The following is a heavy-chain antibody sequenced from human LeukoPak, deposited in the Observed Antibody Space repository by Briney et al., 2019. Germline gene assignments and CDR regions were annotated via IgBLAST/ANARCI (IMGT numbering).Heavy chain of an antibody. V-gene: IGHV1-2*02. CDR1: GYTFTAYN. Sequence: GASVKVSCKPSGYTFTAYNIHWVRQAPGQGLEWMGWMNPNSGDTNYAQNFQGRVTMTRDTSISTAYMESSSLRSDDTAVYFYLRGGGRSYCDYWGQGTPVTVSS. D-gene: IGHD2-15*01. J-gene: IGHJ4*02. CDR2: MNPNSGDT. CDR3: LRGGGRSYCDY.